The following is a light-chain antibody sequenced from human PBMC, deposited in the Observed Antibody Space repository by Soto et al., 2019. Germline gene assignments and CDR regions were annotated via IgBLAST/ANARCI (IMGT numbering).Light chain of an antibody. CDR3: QKYDSAPRT. V-gene: IGKV1-27*01. J-gene: IGKJ1*01. CDR2: SAS. Sequence: DTQMTQSATSMCASVGGSVIINNRASQGINNYLAWYQQKPGKVPVLLIYSASTLKAGIPSRFSGSGAVTYFTLTISSLQPEDFAIYYCQKYDSAPRTSGQGTRVDIK. CDR1: QGINNY.